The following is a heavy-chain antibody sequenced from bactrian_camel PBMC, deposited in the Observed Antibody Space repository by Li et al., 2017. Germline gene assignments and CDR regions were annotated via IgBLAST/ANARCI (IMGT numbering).Heavy chain of an antibody. CDR3: AAEARRCLLTSQYTY. V-gene: IGHV3S53*01. CDR2: IHHSGNT. CDR1: GYTYGLMSC. J-gene: IGHJ4*01. Sequence: HVQLVESGGTSVQAGGSLSLSCTVSGYTYGLMSCMGWFRQAPGKEREGVATIHHSGNTTYARSVKDRFTISRDNDKRTVYLEMNGLKPEDTAMYYCAAEARRCLLTSQYTYWGQGTQVTVS.